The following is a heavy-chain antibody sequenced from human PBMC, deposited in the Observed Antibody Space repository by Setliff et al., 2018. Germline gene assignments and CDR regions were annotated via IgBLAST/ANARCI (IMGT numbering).Heavy chain of an antibody. V-gene: IGHV4-39*01. Sequence: PSETLSLTCTVSGGSISSSSYYWGWIRQPPGKGLEWIGSIYYSGSTYYNPSLKSRVTISVDTSKNQFSLKLSSVTAADTAVYYCARRIRSGSYWSGAFDIWGQGTRVTVS. CDR1: GGSISSSSYY. CDR3: ARRIRSGSYWSGAFDI. D-gene: IGHD1-26*01. CDR2: IYYSGST. J-gene: IGHJ3*02.